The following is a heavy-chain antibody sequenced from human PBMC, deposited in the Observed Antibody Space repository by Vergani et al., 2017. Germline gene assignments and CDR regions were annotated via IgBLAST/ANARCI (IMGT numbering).Heavy chain of an antibody. CDR2: IYSGGSST. J-gene: IGHJ4*02. CDR1: GFTFSSYA. CDR3: AKADTAMVFADY. D-gene: IGHD5-18*01. Sequence: EVQLVESGGGLVQPGGSLRLSCAASGFTFSSYAMSWVRQAPGKGLEWVSIIYSGGSSTYYADSVKGRFTISRDNSKNTLYLQMSSLRAEDTAVYYCAKADTAMVFADYWGQGTLVTVSS. V-gene: IGHV3-23*03.